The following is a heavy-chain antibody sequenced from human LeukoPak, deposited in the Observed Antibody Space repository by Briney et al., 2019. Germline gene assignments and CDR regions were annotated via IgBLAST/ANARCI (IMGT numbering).Heavy chain of an antibody. CDR1: GYTFTGYY. Sequence: ASVKVSCKASGYTFTGYYMHWVRQAPGQGLEWMGWINPNSGGTNYAQKFQGRVTMTRDTSISTAYMELSRLRSDDTAVYYCARGLDCSSTSCHVWNYYYYCMDVWGKGTTVTVSS. V-gene: IGHV1-2*02. CDR3: ARGLDCSSTSCHVWNYYYYCMDV. D-gene: IGHD2-2*01. J-gene: IGHJ6*03. CDR2: INPNSGGT.